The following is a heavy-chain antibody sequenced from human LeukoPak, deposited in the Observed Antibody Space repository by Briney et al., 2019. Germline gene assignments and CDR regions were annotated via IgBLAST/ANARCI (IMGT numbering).Heavy chain of an antibody. D-gene: IGHD6-13*01. CDR2: ISGSGGST. J-gene: IGHJ4*02. V-gene: IGHV3-23*01. Sequence: GGSLRLSCAASGLTFSSYAMSWVRQAPGKGLEWVSAISGSGGSTYYADSVKGRFTISRDNSKNTLYLQMNSLRAEDTAVYYRAKDLIAAAGTGDYFDYWGQGTLVTVSS. CDR1: GLTFSSYA. CDR3: AKDLIAAAGTGDYFDY.